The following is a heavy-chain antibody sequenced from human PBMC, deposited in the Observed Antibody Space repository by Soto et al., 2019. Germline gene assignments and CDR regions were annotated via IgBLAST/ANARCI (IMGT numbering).Heavy chain of an antibody. CDR2: IYYSGST. CDR1: SGSISSYY. Sequence: SETLSLTCTVSSGSISSYYWSWIRQPPGKGLEWIGYIYYSGSTNYNPSLKSRVTISVDTSKNQFSLKLRSVTAADTAGYYCARDLNYYFDYWGQGTLVTVSS. V-gene: IGHV4-59*01. CDR3: ARDLNYYFDY. J-gene: IGHJ4*02. D-gene: IGHD1-20*01.